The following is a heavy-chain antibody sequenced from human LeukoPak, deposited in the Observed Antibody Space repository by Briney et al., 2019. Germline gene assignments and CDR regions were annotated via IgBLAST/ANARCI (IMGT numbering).Heavy chain of an antibody. CDR1: GYPYRSYA. Sequence: QTGGSVRLFCAASGYPYRSYAMRWARRAPGRGLEGVTAISGSGGSTYYADSVKGRFTISRDNSKNTLYLQMNSLRAEDTAVYYCAKKIAVVYDAFDICVQGTMATVSS. CDR3: AKKIAVVYDAFDI. V-gene: IGHV3-23*01. J-gene: IGHJ3*02. CDR2: ISGSGGST. D-gene: IGHD6-19*01.